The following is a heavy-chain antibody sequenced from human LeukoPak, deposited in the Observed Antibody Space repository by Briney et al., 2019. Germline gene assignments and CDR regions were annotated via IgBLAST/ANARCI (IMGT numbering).Heavy chain of an antibody. CDR3: ARGSRVVPAVKGFDP. V-gene: IGHV1-69*13. CDR2: IIPIFGTA. Sequence: GASVKVSCKASGGTFSRYAISWVRQAPGQGLEWMGGIIPIFGTANYAQEFQGRVTITADESTSTAYMELSSLRSEDTAVYYCARGSRVVPAVKGFDPWGQGTLVTVSS. CDR1: GGTFSRYA. D-gene: IGHD2-2*01. J-gene: IGHJ5*02.